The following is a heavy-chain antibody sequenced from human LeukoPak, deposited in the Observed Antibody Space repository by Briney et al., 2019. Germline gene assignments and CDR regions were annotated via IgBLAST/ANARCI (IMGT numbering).Heavy chain of an antibody. Sequence: GESLKISCKASGSSFTNYWIAGVRQMPGRGLEWMGIIYPGDSDTRYSPSFQGQVTIPADKSITSAYLQWSSLKASDSAMYYCARRWRGGWYDYWGQGTLVTVSS. CDR1: GSSFTNYW. V-gene: IGHV5-51*01. J-gene: IGHJ4*02. CDR2: IYPGDSDT. D-gene: IGHD6-19*01. CDR3: ARRWRGGWYDY.